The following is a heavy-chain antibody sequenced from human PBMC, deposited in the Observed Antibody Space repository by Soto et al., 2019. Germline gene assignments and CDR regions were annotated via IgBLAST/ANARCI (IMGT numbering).Heavy chain of an antibody. CDR3: ARYCSSTSCRIFYYYYGMDV. D-gene: IGHD2-2*01. J-gene: IGHJ6*02. CDR2: INHSGST. Sequence: SETLSLTCAVYGGSFSGYYWSWIRQPPGKGLEWIGEINHSGSTNYNPSLKSRVTISVDTSKNQFSLKLSSVTAADTAVYYCARYCSSTSCRIFYYYYGMDVWGQGTTVTVSS. V-gene: IGHV4-34*01. CDR1: GGSFSGYY.